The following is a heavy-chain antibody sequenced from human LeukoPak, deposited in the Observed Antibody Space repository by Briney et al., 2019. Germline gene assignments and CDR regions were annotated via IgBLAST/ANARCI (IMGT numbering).Heavy chain of an antibody. Sequence: GSLRLSCAASGFTFSSYSMNWVRQAPGKGLEWVSSISSSSSYIYYADSVKGRFTISRDNAKNSLYLQMNSLRAEDTAVYYCARAEQQLDYFDYWGQGTLVTVSS. CDR1: GFTFSSYS. CDR3: ARAEQQLDYFDY. J-gene: IGHJ4*02. V-gene: IGHV3-21*01. D-gene: IGHD6-13*01. CDR2: ISSSSSYI.